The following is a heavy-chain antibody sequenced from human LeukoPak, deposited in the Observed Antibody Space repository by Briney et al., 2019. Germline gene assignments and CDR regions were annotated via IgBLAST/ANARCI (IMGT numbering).Heavy chain of an antibody. CDR2: IYTSGST. CDR1: GGSISNGSYY. CDR3: ARGGGSDWYFDL. D-gene: IGHD3-16*01. V-gene: IGHV4-61*02. J-gene: IGHJ2*01. Sequence: QPSQTLSLTCTVSGGSISNGSYYWSWIRQPAGKGLEWIGRIYTSGSTNYNPSLKSRVTISVDTSKNQFSLKLSSVTAADTAVYYCARGGGSDWYFDLWGRGTLVTVSS.